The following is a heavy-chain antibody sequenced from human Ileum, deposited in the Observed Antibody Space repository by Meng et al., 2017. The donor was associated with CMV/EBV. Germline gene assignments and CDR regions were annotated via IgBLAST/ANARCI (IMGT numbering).Heavy chain of an antibody. CDR2: IHYDGTRQ. V-gene: IGHV3-30*02. CDR1: GFTFSSFG. CDR3: ARDFRWHIDY. J-gene: IGHJ4*02. D-gene: IGHD5-24*01. Sequence: GESLKISCAASGFTFSSFGMHWVRQAPGKGLEWVTYIHYDGTRQDYADSVKGRFTISRDNSKNTLYLQMNSLRREDTAVYYCARDFRWHIDYWGQGTLVTVSS.